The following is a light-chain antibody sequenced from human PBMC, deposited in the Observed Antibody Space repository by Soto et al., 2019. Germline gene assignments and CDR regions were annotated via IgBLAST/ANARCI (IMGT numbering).Light chain of an antibody. CDR1: SSDVVGYNY. J-gene: IGLJ1*01. V-gene: IGLV2-14*03. Sequence: QSVLTQPASASGSPGQSITISCAGTSSDVVGYNYVSWYQHHPGKAPKLMIYDVSNRPSGVSNRFSGSKSGNTASLTISGLQPEDEADYYCCSYTTSNTRQIVFGTGTKVTVL. CDR2: DVS. CDR3: CSYTTSNTRQIV.